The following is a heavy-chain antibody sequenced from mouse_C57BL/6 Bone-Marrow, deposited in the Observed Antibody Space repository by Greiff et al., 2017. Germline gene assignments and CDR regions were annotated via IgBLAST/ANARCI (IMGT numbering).Heavy chain of an antibody. D-gene: IGHD2-13*01. CDR2: IDPETGGT. Sequence: QVQLQQSGAELVRPGASVTLSCKASGYTFTDYEMHWVKQTPVHGLEWIGAIDPETGGTAYNQKFKGKAILTADKSSSTAYMELRSLTSEDSAVYYCTRGGVWFGDYGDWGQGATVTVST. CDR1: GYTFTDYE. V-gene: IGHV1-15*01. J-gene: IGHJ2*01. CDR3: TRGGVWFGDYGD.